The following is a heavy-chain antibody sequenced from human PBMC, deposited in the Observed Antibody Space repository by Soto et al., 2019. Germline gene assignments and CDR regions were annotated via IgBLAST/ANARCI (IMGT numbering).Heavy chain of an antibody. Sequence: VESLKISWKSSGYTLATYWITWVRQMPGKGLEWMGRIDPSDSYINYSPSFQGRVTISADKSLNTAYLQWSSLEASDTAMYYCARLGDCSGGSCFSRYYYHGMDVWGQGTTVTVSS. CDR1: GYTLATYW. CDR3: ARLGDCSGGSCFSRYYYHGMDV. CDR2: IDPSDSYI. V-gene: IGHV5-10-1*01. J-gene: IGHJ6*02. D-gene: IGHD2-15*01.